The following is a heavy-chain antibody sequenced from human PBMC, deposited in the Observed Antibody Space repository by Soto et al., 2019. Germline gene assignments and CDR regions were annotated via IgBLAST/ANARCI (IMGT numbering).Heavy chain of an antibody. V-gene: IGHV1-46*01. CDR1: GYTFTSYY. D-gene: IGHD3-22*01. CDR2: INPSGGST. CDR3: ARRHYYDSSGYSNAFDI. Sequence: ASVKVSCKASGYTFTSYYMHWVRQAPGQGLEWMGIINPSGGSTSYAQKFQGRVTMTRDTSTSTVYMELSSLRSEDTAVYYCARRHYYDSSGYSNAFDIWGQGTMVTVSS. J-gene: IGHJ3*02.